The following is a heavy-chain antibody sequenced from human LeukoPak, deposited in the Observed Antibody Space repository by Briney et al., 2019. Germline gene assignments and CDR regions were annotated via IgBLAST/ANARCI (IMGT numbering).Heavy chain of an antibody. J-gene: IGHJ4*02. Sequence: GGSLRLSCAASGFTFSSYGMHWVRQAPGKGLEWVAVIWYDGSNKYYADSVKGRFTISRDNSKNTLYLQMNSLRAEDTAVYYCARDSGYSSGWYTSYYFDYWGQGTLVTVSS. V-gene: IGHV3-33*01. CDR2: IWYDGSNK. CDR1: GFTFSSYG. CDR3: ARDSGYSSGWYTSYYFDY. D-gene: IGHD6-19*01.